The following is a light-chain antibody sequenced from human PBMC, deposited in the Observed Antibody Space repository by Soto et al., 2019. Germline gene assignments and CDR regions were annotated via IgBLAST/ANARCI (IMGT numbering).Light chain of an antibody. CDR1: QSVSSNY. J-gene: IGKJ1*01. CDR3: QQYGSSPPT. V-gene: IGKV3-20*01. Sequence: EIVLTQSPGTLSLSPGERATLACRASQSVSSNYLAWYQRKPGQAPRLLLYGASNRATDIPNRFSGSGSGTDFTLTITRLEPEDVVVYYCQQYGSSPPTFGQGTKVEI. CDR2: GAS.